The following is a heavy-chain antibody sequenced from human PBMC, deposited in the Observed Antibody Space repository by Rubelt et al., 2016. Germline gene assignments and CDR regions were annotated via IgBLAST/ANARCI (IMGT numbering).Heavy chain of an antibody. CDR3: ARDNYDFWSGYYYYYGMDV. Sequence: GSTNYNPSLKSRVTISVDTSKNQFSLKLSSVTAADTAVYYCARDNYDFWSGYYYYYGMDVWGQGTTVTVSS. J-gene: IGHJ6*02. D-gene: IGHD3-3*01. V-gene: IGHV4-59*01. CDR2: GST.